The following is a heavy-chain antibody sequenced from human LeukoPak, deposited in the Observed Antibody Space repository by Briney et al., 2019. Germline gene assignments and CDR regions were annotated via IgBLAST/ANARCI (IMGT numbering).Heavy chain of an antibody. Sequence: PSETLSLTCTVSGGSISSGGYYWSWIRQPPGKGLEWIGYIYHSGSTYYNPSLKSRVTISVDRSKNQFSLKLSSVTAADTAVYYCATCTGHYYYYMDVWGKGTTVTVSS. D-gene: IGHD1-1*01. J-gene: IGHJ6*03. CDR2: IYHSGST. CDR1: GGSISSGGYY. CDR3: ATCTGHYYYYMDV. V-gene: IGHV4-30-2*01.